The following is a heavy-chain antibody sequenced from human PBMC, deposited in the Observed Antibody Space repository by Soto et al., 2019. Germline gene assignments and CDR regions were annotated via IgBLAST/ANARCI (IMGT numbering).Heavy chain of an antibody. D-gene: IGHD1-26*01. CDR3: ARDLAKGCGSAGFDS. J-gene: IGHJ4*02. CDR2: INPKSGGT. Sequence: QVQLVQSGAEVKKPWASVNVSCKASGYTFTVYYMPWVRQAPGQGLEWMGWINPKSGGTMYPQKFQGRVTMTWDTSIRTAYMALTRLRSDDTAVYYCARDLAKGCGSAGFDSWGQGTRVTVSS. CDR1: GYTFTVYY. V-gene: IGHV1-2*02.